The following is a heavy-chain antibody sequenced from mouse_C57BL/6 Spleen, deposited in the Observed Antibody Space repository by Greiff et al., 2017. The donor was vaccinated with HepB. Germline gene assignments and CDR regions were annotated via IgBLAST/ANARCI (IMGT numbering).Heavy chain of an antibody. CDR2: IYPGDGDT. CDR1: GYAFSSYW. D-gene: IGHD2-4*01. CDR3: AREGEYDYLFAY. J-gene: IGHJ3*01. V-gene: IGHV1-80*01. Sequence: QVQLQQSGAELVKPGASVKISCKASGYAFSSYWMNWVKQRPGKGLEWIGQIYPGDGDTNYNGKFKGKATLTADKSSSTAYMQLSSLTSEDSAVYFCAREGEYDYLFAYWGQGTLVTVSA.